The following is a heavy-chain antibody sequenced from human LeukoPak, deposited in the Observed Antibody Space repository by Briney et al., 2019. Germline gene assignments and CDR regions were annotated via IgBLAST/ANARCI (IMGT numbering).Heavy chain of an antibody. Sequence: GGSLRLSCAASGFTFTSFAMSWVRQAPGKGLEGVSYISSSSSTIYYADSVKGRFTISRDNAKNSLYLQMNSLRDEDTAVYYCASAPLNGDYFDYWGQGTLVTVSS. V-gene: IGHV3-48*02. CDR3: ASAPLNGDYFDY. J-gene: IGHJ4*02. CDR2: ISSSSSTI. D-gene: IGHD4-17*01. CDR1: GFTFTSFA.